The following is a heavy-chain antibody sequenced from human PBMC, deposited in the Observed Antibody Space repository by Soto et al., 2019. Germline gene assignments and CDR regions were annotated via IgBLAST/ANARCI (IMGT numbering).Heavy chain of an antibody. J-gene: IGHJ3*02. V-gene: IGHV4-59*01. CDR2: IYYSGST. D-gene: IGHD3-10*01. CDR3: ARVGYYGSGTVVGAFDI. Sequence: QVQLQESGPGLVKPSETLSLTCTVSGGSISSYYWSWIRQPPGKGLEWIGYIYYSGSTNYNPSLKSRVTISVDTSKNQFSLKLSSVTAAEPTVYYCARVGYYGSGTVVGAFDIWGQGTMVTVSS. CDR1: GGSISSYY.